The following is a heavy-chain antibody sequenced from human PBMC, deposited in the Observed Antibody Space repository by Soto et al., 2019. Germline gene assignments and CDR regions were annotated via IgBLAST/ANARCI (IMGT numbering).Heavy chain of an antibody. CDR3: ARSLFMLAPHNAPVDY. V-gene: IGHV3-23*01. D-gene: IGHD3-16*01. J-gene: IGHJ4*02. Sequence: RQTPEKGLDWFASISGGGNDRYYADFVQGRFTFSRDNSRNILYLQMNSLRADDTALYFCARSLFMLAPHNAPVDYWRQ. CDR2: ISGGGNDR.